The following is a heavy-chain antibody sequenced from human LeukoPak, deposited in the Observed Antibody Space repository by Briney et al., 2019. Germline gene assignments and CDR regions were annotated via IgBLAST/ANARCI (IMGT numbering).Heavy chain of an antibody. CDR2: ISAYNGNT. Sequence: GASVKVSCKASGYTFTSYGISWVRQAPGQGLEWMGWISAYNGNTNYAQKLQGRVTMTTDISTSTAYMELRSLRSDDTAVYYCARDPWPQITMIVDGGWFDPWGQGTLVTVSS. CDR1: GYTFTSYG. V-gene: IGHV1-18*01. CDR3: ARDPWPQITMIVDGGWFDP. D-gene: IGHD3-22*01. J-gene: IGHJ5*02.